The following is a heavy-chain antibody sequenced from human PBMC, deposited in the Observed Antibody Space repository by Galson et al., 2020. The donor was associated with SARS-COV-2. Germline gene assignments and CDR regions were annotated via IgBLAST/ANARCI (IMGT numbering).Heavy chain of an antibody. V-gene: IGHV2-5*02. D-gene: IGHD3-10*01. Sequence: SGPTLVKPTQTLTLTCTFSGFSLSTSGVGVGWIRQPPGKALEWLALIYWDDDKRYSPSLKSRLTITKDTSKNQVVLTMTNMDPVDTATYYCAHHPPRWFGDLGWFDPWGQGTLVTVSS. J-gene: IGHJ5*02. CDR1: GFSLSTSGVG. CDR2: IYWDDDK. CDR3: AHHPPRWFGDLGWFDP.